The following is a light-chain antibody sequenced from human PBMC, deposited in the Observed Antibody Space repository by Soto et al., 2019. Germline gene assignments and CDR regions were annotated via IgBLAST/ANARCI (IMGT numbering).Light chain of an antibody. Sequence: DIVMTQSPAALSVSPGERATLSCRASQSVANNVAWYQQKPGQPPRLLIYGASTRAAGVPARFSGSGYGRQFSLTISSLQSEDFAIYHWQQHNNWPPWTFGKGTKVEV. V-gene: IGKV3-15*01. CDR2: GAS. J-gene: IGKJ1*01. CDR1: QSVANN. CDR3: QQHNNWPPWT.